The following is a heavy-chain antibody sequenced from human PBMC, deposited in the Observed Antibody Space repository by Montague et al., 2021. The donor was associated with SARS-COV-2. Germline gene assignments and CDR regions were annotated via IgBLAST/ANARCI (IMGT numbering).Heavy chain of an antibody. J-gene: IGHJ4*02. CDR3: ARDDFRWDFDC. CDR2: IYTTGST. CDR1: GGSFSGWY. V-gene: IGHV4-59*10. Sequence: SETLSLTCAVYGGSFSGWYWSWIRQPAGKGLEWIGRIYTTGSTNYNPSLKSRLTISLDTSKNQFSLKLGSVTAADTAVYYCARDDFRWDFDCWGQGTLVTVSS. D-gene: IGHD2/OR15-2a*01.